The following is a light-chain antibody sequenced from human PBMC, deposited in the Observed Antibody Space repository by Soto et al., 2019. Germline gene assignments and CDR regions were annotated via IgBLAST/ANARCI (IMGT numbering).Light chain of an antibody. V-gene: IGLV2-23*02. CDR2: EVS. J-gene: IGLJ1*01. Sequence: QSVLAQSASVSGSPGQSITISCTGTSSDVGSYNLVSWYQQHPGKAPKLMIYEVSKRPSGVSNRFSGSKSGNTASLTISGLQAEDEADYYCCSYAGYWVFGTWTKVTVL. CDR3: CSYAGYWV. CDR1: SSDVGSYNL.